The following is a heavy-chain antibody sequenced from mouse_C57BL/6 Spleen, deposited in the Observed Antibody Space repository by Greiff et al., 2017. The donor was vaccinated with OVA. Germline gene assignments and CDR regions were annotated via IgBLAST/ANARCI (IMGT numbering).Heavy chain of an antibody. V-gene: IGHV1-59*01. CDR2: IDPSDSYT. Sequence: VQLQQPGAELVRPGTSVKLSCKASGYTFTSYWMHWVKQRPGQGLEWIGVIDPSDSYTNYNQKFKGKATLTVDTSSSTAYMQLSSLTSEDSAVYYCARFRLPYWGQGTLVTVSA. CDR1: GYTFTSYW. CDR3: ARFRLPY. D-gene: IGHD5-5*01. J-gene: IGHJ3*01.